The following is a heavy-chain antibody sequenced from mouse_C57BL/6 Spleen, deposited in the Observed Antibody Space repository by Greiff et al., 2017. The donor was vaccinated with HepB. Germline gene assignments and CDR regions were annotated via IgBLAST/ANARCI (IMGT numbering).Heavy chain of an antibody. CDR1: GFTFSDYY. CDR2: INYDGSST. Sequence: EVQRVESEGGLVQPGSSMKLSCTASGFTFSDYYMAWVRQVPEKGLEWVANINYDGSSTYYLDSLKSRFIISRDNAKNILYLQMSSLKSEDTATYYCASPYDYDEGSAMDYWGQGTSVTVSS. CDR3: ASPYDYDEGSAMDY. J-gene: IGHJ4*01. V-gene: IGHV5-16*01. D-gene: IGHD2-4*01.